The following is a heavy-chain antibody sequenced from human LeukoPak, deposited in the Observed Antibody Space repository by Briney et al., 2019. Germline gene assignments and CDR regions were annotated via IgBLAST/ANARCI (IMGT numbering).Heavy chain of an antibody. CDR3: ARHYSNSLYYYYGLDV. CDR1: GFTVSTNY. V-gene: IGHV3-66*04. Sequence: GGSLRLSCAVSGFTVSTNYMSWVRQAAGKGLEWVSLMYTDGGTLYADSVKGRSTISRDSSKNTLYLQMNSLRAEDTAVYYCARHYSNSLYYYYGLDVWGQGTTVTVSS. D-gene: IGHD4-11*01. CDR2: MYTDGGT. J-gene: IGHJ6*02.